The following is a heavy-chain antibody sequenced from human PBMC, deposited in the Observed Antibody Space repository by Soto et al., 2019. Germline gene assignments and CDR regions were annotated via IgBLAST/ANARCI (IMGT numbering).Heavy chain of an antibody. V-gene: IGHV1-69*01. CDR1: GGTFSGYA. CDR2: FVPLFGST. CDR3: ATHSLGTSSPPYFDN. Sequence: QVQLVQSGAEVKKPGSSVKVSCQASGGTFSGYALTWVRQAPGQGLEWMGEFVPLFGSTNYAQKFAGRITIIADESTSTGYMELRTLRSEDTAVYYCATHSLGTSSPPYFDNWGQGTLVTVSS. D-gene: IGHD2-15*01. J-gene: IGHJ4*02.